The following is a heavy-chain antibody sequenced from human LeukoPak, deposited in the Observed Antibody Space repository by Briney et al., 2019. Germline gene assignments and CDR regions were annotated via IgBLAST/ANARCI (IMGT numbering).Heavy chain of an antibody. D-gene: IGHD2-2*01. CDR1: GFTFSSYS. CDR3: ARDQLVPAAMDY. CDR2: ISSSSSYI. Sequence: GGSLTLSCAASGFTFSSYSMNWVRQAPGKGLEWVSSISSSSSYIYYADSVKGRFTISRDNAKNSLYLQMNSLRAEDTAVYYCARDQLVPAAMDYWGQGTLVTVSS. V-gene: IGHV3-21*01. J-gene: IGHJ4*02.